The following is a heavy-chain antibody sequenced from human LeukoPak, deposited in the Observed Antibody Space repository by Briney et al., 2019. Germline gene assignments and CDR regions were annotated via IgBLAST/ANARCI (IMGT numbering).Heavy chain of an antibody. CDR3: AGDPSPYGADY. V-gene: IGHV1-18*04. D-gene: IGHD4/OR15-4a*01. J-gene: IGHJ4*02. Sequence: GASVKVSCKASGYTFTGYYMHWVRQAPGQGLEWMGWISAYNGNTNYAQKLQGRVTMTTDTSTSTAYMELRSLRSDDTAVYYCAGDPSPYGADYWGQGTLVTVSS. CDR2: ISAYNGNT. CDR1: GYTFTGYY.